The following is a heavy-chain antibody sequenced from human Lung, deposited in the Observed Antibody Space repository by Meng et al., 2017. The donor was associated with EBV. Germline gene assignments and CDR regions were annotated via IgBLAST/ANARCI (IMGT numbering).Heavy chain of an antibody. V-gene: IGHV4-4*03. CDR3: GRDQGRQLINH. D-gene: IGHD1-1*01. J-gene: IGHJ4*02. CDR2: VYHRGDT. CDR1: GDSISSDIW. Sequence: VRLKEPGPGRVKAPGTLSLTCPVSGDSISSDIWWRWVRQPPGKGLEWIGEVYHRGDTNYNPSLRSRVVISVDRSKNQFSLNLSSVSAADTAVYYCGRDQGRQLINHWGQGTLVTVSS.